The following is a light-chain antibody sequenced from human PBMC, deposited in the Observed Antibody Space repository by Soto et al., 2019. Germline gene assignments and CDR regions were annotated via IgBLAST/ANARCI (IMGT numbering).Light chain of an antibody. V-gene: IGKV1-5*01. CDR2: HAS. Sequence: DIQMTQSPSTLPASVGDRVTITCRASQSISNWLAWYQQKPGTAPKVLIYHASNLQSGVPSWFSGSGSGTEFTLTVNNLQPDDFATYYCQQYHTSWWTFGQGTKVDIK. CDR3: QQYHTSWWT. CDR1: QSISNW. J-gene: IGKJ1*01.